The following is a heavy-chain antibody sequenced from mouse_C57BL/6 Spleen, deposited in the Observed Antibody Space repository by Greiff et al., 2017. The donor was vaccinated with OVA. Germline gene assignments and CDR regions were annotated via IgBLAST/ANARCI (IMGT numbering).Heavy chain of an antibody. Sequence: DAGGGLVQPKGSLKLSCAASGFSFNTYAMNWVRQAPGKGLEWVARIRSKSTNYAPYYADSVQDRSTISSDDSTSMLYLQMNNLKTEDSAMYDCVRPGNCYGSCHWYVDVWGTGTTVTVSS. V-gene: IGHV10-1*01. CDR3: VRPGNCYGSCHWYVDV. D-gene: IGHD1-1*01. J-gene: IGHJ1*03. CDR2: IRSKSTNYAP. CDR1: GFSFNTYA.